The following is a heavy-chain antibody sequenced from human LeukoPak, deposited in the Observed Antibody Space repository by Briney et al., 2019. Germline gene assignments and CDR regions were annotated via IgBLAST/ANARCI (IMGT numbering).Heavy chain of an antibody. D-gene: IGHD1-26*01. CDR1: GFTFSSYS. CDR3: ARGKGESNSGSYLY. Sequence: GGSLRLSCAASGFTFSSYSMNWVRLAPGKGLEWVSSISSSSSYIYYADSVKGRFTISRDNAKNSLYLQMNSLRVEDTAVYYCARGKGESNSGSYLYWGQGTLVTVSS. J-gene: IGHJ4*02. CDR2: ISSSSSYI. V-gene: IGHV3-21*01.